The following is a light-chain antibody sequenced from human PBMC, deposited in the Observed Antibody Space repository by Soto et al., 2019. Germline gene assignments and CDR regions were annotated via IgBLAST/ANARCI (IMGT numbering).Light chain of an antibody. J-gene: IGKJ1*01. Sequence: ERVRTQSPATLSVSPGERATLSCRASQSVDSNLAWYQQKPGQPPRLLIYDASTRATGIPARISGSGSGTEFTLTISSLQSEDFAVYYCQQYNNWRTFGQGTKVDI. CDR1: QSVDSN. V-gene: IGKV3-15*01. CDR2: DAS. CDR3: QQYNNWRT.